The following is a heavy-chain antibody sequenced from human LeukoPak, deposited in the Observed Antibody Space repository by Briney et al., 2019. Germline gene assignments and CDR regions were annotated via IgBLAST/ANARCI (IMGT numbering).Heavy chain of an antibody. V-gene: IGHV4-39*01. D-gene: IGHD3-10*01. J-gene: IGHJ6*03. CDR2: IYYSGST. CDR1: GGSISSSSYY. Sequence: NPSETLSLTCTVSGGSISSSSYYWGWIRQPPGKGLEWIGSIYYSGSTYYNPSLKSRVTISVDTSKNQFSLKLSSVTAADTAVYYCARAVRDSYYYYYYYMDVWGKGTTVTISS. CDR3: ARAVRDSYYYYYYYMDV.